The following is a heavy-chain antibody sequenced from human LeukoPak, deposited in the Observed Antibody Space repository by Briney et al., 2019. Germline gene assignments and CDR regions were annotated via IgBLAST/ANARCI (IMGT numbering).Heavy chain of an antibody. Sequence: GGSLRLSCAASGFTFSSYGMHWVRQAPGKGLEWVAFIRSDGSKKYYADSVKGRFTISRDSFENSLDLQMNSLRAEDTAVYYCAKTLFSSYGDYLLGDWGQGTLVTVSS. CDR1: GFTFSSYG. D-gene: IGHD4-17*01. CDR2: IRSDGSKK. J-gene: IGHJ4*02. CDR3: AKTLFSSYGDYLLGD. V-gene: IGHV3-30*02.